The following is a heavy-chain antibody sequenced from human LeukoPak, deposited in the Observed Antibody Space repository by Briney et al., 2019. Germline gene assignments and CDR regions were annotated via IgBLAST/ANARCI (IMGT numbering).Heavy chain of an antibody. J-gene: IGHJ4*02. CDR2: ISANNGNT. CDR1: GYTFSSHG. CDR3: AREGTAGRYYFDY. D-gene: IGHD3-10*01. Sequence: GASVKVSCKASGYTFSSHGITWVRQAPGQGLEWMGWISANNGNTNYAQKLQGRVTVTTDTSTSIAYMELRSLRSDDTAVYYCAREGTAGRYYFDYRGQGTLVTVSS. V-gene: IGHV1-18*01.